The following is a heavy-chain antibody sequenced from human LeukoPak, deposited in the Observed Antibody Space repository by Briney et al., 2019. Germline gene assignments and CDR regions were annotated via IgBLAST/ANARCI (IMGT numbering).Heavy chain of an antibody. J-gene: IGHJ4*02. CDR1: GGSISSGDYY. Sequence: SETLSLTXTVSGGSISSGDYYWSWIRQPPGKGLEWIGFIYYSGNVYYNSSLKSRVTISVDTSKNQFSLRLRSVTAADTAVYYCAGWSEFFDCWGQGTLVTVSS. CDR3: AGWSEFFDC. V-gene: IGHV4-30-4*08. CDR2: IYYSGNV.